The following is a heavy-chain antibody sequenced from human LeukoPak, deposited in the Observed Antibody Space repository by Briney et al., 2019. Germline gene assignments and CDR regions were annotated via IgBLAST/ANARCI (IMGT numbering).Heavy chain of an antibody. CDR2: IKSKTDGGTT. V-gene: IGHV3-15*01. CDR3: TTVLTLWFGEFDY. D-gene: IGHD3-10*01. CDR1: GFTFSNAW. Sequence: PGGSLRLSCAASGFTFSNAWMSWVRPAPGKGLEWVGRIKSKTDGGTTDYAAPVKGRFTISRDDSKNTPYLQMNSLKTDDTAVYYCTTVLTLWFGEFDYWGQGTLVTVSS. J-gene: IGHJ4*02.